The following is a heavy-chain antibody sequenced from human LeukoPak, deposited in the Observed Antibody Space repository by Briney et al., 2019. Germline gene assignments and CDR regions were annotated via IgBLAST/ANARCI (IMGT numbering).Heavy chain of an antibody. J-gene: IGHJ5*02. Sequence: GGSLRLSCAASGFTFSSYAMSWARQAPGKGLEWVSAISGSGGSTYYADSVKGRFTISRDNSKNTLYLQMNSLRAEDTAVYYCAKDDFWSGFNWFDPWGQGTLVTVSS. CDR2: ISGSGGST. CDR1: GFTFSSYA. V-gene: IGHV3-23*01. D-gene: IGHD3-3*01. CDR3: AKDDFWSGFNWFDP.